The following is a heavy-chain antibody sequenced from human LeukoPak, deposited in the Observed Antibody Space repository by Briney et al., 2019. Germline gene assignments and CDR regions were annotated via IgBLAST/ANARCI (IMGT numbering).Heavy chain of an antibody. V-gene: IGHV3-7*01. J-gene: IGHJ4*02. Sequence: GGSLRLSCAASGFSFNNYWMSWVRQAPGKGLEWLANIKRDGSEIYYLDSVKGRFTISRDNAKNSLYLQMNSLRAEDTALYYCARVCGDWPQYYLDCWGQGTLVTVSS. D-gene: IGHD2-21*02. CDR2: IKRDGSEI. CDR3: ARVCGDWPQYYLDC. CDR1: GFSFNNYW.